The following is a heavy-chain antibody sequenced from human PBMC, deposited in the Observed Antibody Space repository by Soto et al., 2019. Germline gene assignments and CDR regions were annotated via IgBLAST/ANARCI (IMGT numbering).Heavy chain of an antibody. Sequence: ASVKVSCKASGGTFSSYATSWVRQAPGQGLEWMGGIIPIFGTANYAQKFQGRVTMTRDTSTRTVYMELSSLRSEDTAVYYCARESPGVHYYGSETRLQFDYWGQGTLVTVSS. CDR2: IIPIFGTA. J-gene: IGHJ4*02. V-gene: IGHV1-69*05. CDR1: GGTFSSYA. CDR3: ARESPGVHYYGSETRLQFDY. D-gene: IGHD3-10*01.